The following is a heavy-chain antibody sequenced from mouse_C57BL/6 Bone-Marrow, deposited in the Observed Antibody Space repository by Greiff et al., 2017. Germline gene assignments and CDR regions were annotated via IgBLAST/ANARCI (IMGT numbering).Heavy chain of an antibody. CDR3: AREDGYYGLGFDY. J-gene: IGHJ2*01. CDR2: IYPGSGST. CDR1: GYTFTSYW. Sequence: QVQLQQPGAELVKPGASVKMSCKASGYTFTSYWITWVKQRPGQGLEWIGDIYPGSGSTNYNEKFKSKATLTVDTSSSTAYMQLSSLTSEDSAVYDSAREDGYYGLGFDYWGQGTTLTVSS. D-gene: IGHD2-3*01. V-gene: IGHV1-55*01.